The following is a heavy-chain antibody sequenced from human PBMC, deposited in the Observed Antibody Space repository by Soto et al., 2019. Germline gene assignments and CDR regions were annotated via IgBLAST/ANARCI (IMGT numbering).Heavy chain of an antibody. CDR2: IIPIFGTP. CDR3: ARDRDYYGSGNYYNRIDF. J-gene: IGHJ4*02. D-gene: IGHD3-10*01. Sequence: QVQLVQSGAEVKKPGSSVKVSCKASGGIFSTYAISWLRQAPGQGLEWMGGIIPIFGTPNYAQRFQGRVTITADESTSTAYMELSRLRSEDTAVYYCARDRDYYGSGNYYNRIDFWGQGTLVTVSS. V-gene: IGHV1-69*01. CDR1: GGIFSTYA.